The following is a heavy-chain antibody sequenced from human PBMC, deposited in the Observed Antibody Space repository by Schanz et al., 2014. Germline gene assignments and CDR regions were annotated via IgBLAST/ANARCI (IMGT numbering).Heavy chain of an antibody. Sequence: QVQLVQSGAEVKKPGASVKVSCKASGYIFGSHGMTWVRQALGQGPEWMGWISAFDDKTDYAQNFQGRLIMTTDTSTSTAYMELRSLISDDTAVYYCVRDAGWAFGDYHGMDVWGQGTSVTVSS. CDR2: ISAFDDKT. D-gene: IGHD3-10*01. CDR1: GYIFGSHG. V-gene: IGHV1-18*01. CDR3: VRDAGWAFGDYHGMDV. J-gene: IGHJ6*02.